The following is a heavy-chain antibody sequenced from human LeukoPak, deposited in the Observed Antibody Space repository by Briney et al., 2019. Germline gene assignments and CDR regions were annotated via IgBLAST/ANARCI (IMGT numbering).Heavy chain of an antibody. CDR2: IYYSGST. V-gene: IGHV4-39*01. CDR3: ASQGSIIRGNWFDP. CDR1: GGSISSSSYH. Sequence: SETLSLTCTVSGGSISSSSYHWGWIRQPPGKGLEWIGSIYYSGSTYYNPSLKSRVTISVDTSKNQFSLKLSSVTAADTAVYYCASQGSIIRGNWFDPWGQGTLVTVSS. J-gene: IGHJ5*02. D-gene: IGHD3-10*01.